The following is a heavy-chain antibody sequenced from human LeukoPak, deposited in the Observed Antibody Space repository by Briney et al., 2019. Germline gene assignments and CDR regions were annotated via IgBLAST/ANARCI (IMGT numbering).Heavy chain of an antibody. D-gene: IGHD6-13*01. CDR2: ISAYNGNT. CDR1: GYTFTSYG. J-gene: IGHJ6*02. Sequence: ASVTVSCKASGYTFTSYGISWVRQAPGQGLEWMGWISAYNGNTHYAQKLQGRVTMTTDTSTSTAYMELRSLRSDDTAVYYCARDSSSWYWDYYYGMDVWGQGTTVTVSS. CDR3: ARDSSSWYWDYYYGMDV. V-gene: IGHV1-18*01.